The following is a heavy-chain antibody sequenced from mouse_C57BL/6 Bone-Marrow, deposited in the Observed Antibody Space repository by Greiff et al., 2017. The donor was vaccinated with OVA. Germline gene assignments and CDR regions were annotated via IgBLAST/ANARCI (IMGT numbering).Heavy chain of an antibody. CDR3: ARKGDYDEAWFAY. CDR2: IYPGSGST. V-gene: IGHV1-55*01. CDR1: GYTFTSYW. D-gene: IGHD2-4*01. J-gene: IGHJ3*01. Sequence: QVQLQQPGAELVKPGASVKMSCKASGYTFTSYWITWVKQRPGQGLEWIGDIYPGSGSTNYNEKFKSKATLTVDTSSSTAYMQLSSLTSEDSAVYYSARKGDYDEAWFAYWGQGTLVTVSA.